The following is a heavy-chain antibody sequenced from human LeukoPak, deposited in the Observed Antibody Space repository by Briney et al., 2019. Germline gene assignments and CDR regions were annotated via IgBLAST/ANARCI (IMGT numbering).Heavy chain of an antibody. CDR1: GGSISSGSYY. CDR2: IYTSGST. V-gene: IGHV4-61*02. CDR3: ARAEYYGSDPYCYYYYYMDV. J-gene: IGHJ6*03. Sequence: SQTLSLTCTVSGGSISSGSYYWSWIRQPAGKGLEWIGRIYTSGSTNYNPSLKSRVTISVDTSKNQFSLKLSSVTAADTAVYYCARAEYYGSDPYCYYYYYMDVWGKGTTVTVSS. D-gene: IGHD3-10*01.